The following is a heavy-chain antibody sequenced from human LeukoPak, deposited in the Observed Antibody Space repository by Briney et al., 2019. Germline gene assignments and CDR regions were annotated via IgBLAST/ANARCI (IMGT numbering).Heavy chain of an antibody. Sequence: GASVKVSCKASAYTFTGYYVHWVRQAPGQGLEWMGWIDANSGGTNYAQKFQGRVTMTRDTSISTAYMELSSLRSDDTAVYYCAREFRAGVTTLNYYYYMDVWGKGTTVTVSS. CDR1: AYTFTGYY. CDR2: IDANSGGT. V-gene: IGHV1-2*02. CDR3: AREFRAGVTTLNYYYYMDV. J-gene: IGHJ6*03. D-gene: IGHD4-11*01.